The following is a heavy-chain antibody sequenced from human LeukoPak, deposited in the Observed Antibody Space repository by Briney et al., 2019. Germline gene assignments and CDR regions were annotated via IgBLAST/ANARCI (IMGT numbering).Heavy chain of an antibody. CDR2: MNPNSGTT. V-gene: IGHV1-8*03. J-gene: IGHJ4*02. Sequence: ASVKVSCKASGYTFTSYDINWVRQATGQGLEWMGWMNPNSGTTGYAQKFQGRVTITRDTSASTAYMELSSLRSEDTAVYYCARDGGNGEHYWGQGTLVTVSS. CDR1: GYTFTSYD. CDR3: ARDGGNGEHY. D-gene: IGHD4-23*01.